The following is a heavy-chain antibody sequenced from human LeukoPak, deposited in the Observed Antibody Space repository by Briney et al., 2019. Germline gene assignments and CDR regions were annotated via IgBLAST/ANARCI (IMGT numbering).Heavy chain of an antibody. CDR1: GLTFSSYW. CDR2: INGDGSST. Sequence: PGGSLRLFCAASGLTFSSYWMHWVRQAPGKGLVWVSRINGDGSSTTYADSVKGRLTISRDNAKNTLYLQMNSLRAEDTAVYYCARDGVALDPWGQGTLVTVSS. J-gene: IGHJ5*02. V-gene: IGHV3-74*01. CDR3: ARDGVALDP. D-gene: IGHD2-8*01.